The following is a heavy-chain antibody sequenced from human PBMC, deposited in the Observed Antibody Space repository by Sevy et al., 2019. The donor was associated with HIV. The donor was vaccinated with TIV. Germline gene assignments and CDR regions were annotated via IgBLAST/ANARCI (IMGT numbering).Heavy chain of an antibody. CDR2: IRPDGSDK. Sequence: GGSLRLSCAASGFTFCPYWMTWVRQAPGKGLEWVANIRPDGSDKYYVDSVKGRFTISRDNAKNSLYLQMNSLRADDTAMYYCARGVGLDCWGQGALVTVSS. D-gene: IGHD1-26*01. CDR1: GFTFCPYW. V-gene: IGHV3-7*01. J-gene: IGHJ4*02. CDR3: ARGVGLDC.